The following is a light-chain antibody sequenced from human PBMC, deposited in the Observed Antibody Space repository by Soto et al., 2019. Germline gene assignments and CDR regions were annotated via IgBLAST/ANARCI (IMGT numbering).Light chain of an antibody. Sequence: QSALTRPASVSGSPGQSITISCTGTSSDVGSYNYVSWYQQHPGKAPKLMIYEVSNRPSGVSNRFSGSKSGNTASLTISGLQAEDEADYYCSSYTSSSTLVFGGGTKVTVL. CDR3: SSYTSSSTLV. CDR2: EVS. V-gene: IGLV2-14*01. J-gene: IGLJ2*01. CDR1: SSDVGSYNY.